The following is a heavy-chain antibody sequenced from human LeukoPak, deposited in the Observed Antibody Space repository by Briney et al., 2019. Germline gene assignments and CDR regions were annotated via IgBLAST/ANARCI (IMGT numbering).Heavy chain of an antibody. Sequence: GESLKIPCKGSGYSFTSYWIGWVRQMPGKGLEWMGIIYPGDSDTRYSPSFQGQVTISADKSISTAYLQWSSLKASDTAMYYCARHAPGYCSGGSCYELFFDYWGQGTLVTVSS. CDR2: IYPGDSDT. D-gene: IGHD2-15*01. J-gene: IGHJ4*02. CDR1: GYSFTSYW. V-gene: IGHV5-51*01. CDR3: ARHAPGYCSGGSCYELFFDY.